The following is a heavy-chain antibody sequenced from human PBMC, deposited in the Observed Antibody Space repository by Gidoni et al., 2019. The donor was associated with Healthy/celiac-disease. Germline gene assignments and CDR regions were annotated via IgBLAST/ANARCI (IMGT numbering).Heavy chain of an antibody. D-gene: IGHD3-3*01. CDR3: AKDISYDFWSGYYSY. V-gene: IGHV3-23*01. Sequence: EVQLLESGGGLVQPGGSLSRSCAASGFAFSSYAMSWVRQAPGKGLEWVSAISGSGGSTYYADSVKGRFTISRDNSKNTLYLQMNSLRAEDTAVYYCAKDISYDFWSGYYSYWGQGTLVTVSS. J-gene: IGHJ4*02. CDR1: GFAFSSYA. CDR2: ISGSGGST.